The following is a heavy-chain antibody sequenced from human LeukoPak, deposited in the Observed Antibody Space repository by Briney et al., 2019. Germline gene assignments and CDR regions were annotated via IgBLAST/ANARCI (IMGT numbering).Heavy chain of an antibody. Sequence: ASVKVSCKASGYTFTSYATNRVRQAPGQGLEWMGWINTNTGNPTYAQGFTGRFVFSSDTSVSTAYLQISSLKAEDTAVYYCAREGASSSWYSYYYYGMDVWGQGTTVTVS. V-gene: IGHV7-4-1*02. D-gene: IGHD6-13*01. J-gene: IGHJ6*02. CDR2: INTNTGNP. CDR3: AREGASSSWYSYYYYGMDV. CDR1: GYTFTSYA.